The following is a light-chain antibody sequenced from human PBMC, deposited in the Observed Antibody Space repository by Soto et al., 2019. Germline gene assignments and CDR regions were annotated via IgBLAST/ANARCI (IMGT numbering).Light chain of an antibody. Sequence: DIQVTQSPSTLSASVGERVTITCRASQSTGNWLAWYQQKPGRVPKLLIYKASSLESGVPSRFSGSGSGTEFPLTITSLQPDDFATYYCQQYNSFWTFGQGTKVEIK. CDR3: QQYNSFWT. CDR1: QSTGNW. V-gene: IGKV1-5*03. J-gene: IGKJ1*01. CDR2: KAS.